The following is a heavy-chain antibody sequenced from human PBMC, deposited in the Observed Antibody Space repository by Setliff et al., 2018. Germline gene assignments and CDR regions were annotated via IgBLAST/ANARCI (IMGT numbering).Heavy chain of an antibody. CDR1: GFTFSSYG. Sequence: HPGGSLRLSCAASGFTFSSYGMHWVRQAPGKGLEWVAFIRYDGSNKYYADSVKGRFTISRDNSKNTLYLQMNSLRAEDTAVYYCARGPYSSSWYALRPLEGLNDYWGQGTLVTVSS. V-gene: IGHV3-30*02. J-gene: IGHJ4*02. D-gene: IGHD6-13*01. CDR3: ARGPYSSSWYALRPLEGLNDY. CDR2: IRYDGSNK.